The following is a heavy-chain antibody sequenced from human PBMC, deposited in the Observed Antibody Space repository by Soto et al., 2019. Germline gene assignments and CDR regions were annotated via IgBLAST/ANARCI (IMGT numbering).Heavy chain of an antibody. J-gene: IGHJ5*02. CDR3: ESHLNSGYRPEPFDP. V-gene: IGHV4-39*01. CDR2: IYYSGST. CDR1: GGSISSSSYY. D-gene: IGHD5-12*01. Sequence: PSETLSLTCTVSGGSISSSSYYWGWIRQPPGKGLEWIGSIYYSGSTYYNPSLKSRVTISVDTSKNQFSLKLSSVTAADTAVYYCESHLNSGYRPEPFDPWGQGTLVTVYS.